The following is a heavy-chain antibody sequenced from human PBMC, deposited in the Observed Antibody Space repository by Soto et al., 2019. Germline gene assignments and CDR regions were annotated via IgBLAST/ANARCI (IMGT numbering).Heavy chain of an antibody. CDR3: AALIVVVMYPDY. D-gene: IGHD3-22*01. Sequence: GASVKVSCKASGYTFTNFGISWVRQAPGQGLEWMGWISAYNGNTNYAQNFQGRVTMTTDTSTSTAYMELRSLRSDDTAVYYCAALIVVVMYPDYWGQGTLVTVSS. J-gene: IGHJ4*02. V-gene: IGHV1-18*01. CDR2: ISAYNGNT. CDR1: GYTFTNFG.